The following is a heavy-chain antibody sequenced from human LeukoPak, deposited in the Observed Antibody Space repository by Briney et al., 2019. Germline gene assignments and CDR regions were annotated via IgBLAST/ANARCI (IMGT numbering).Heavy chain of an antibody. CDR2: INPNSGGT. Sequence: ASVKGSCKASGYTFTAYYMHWVRQAPGQGLEWIGYINPNSGGTNYAQKFQGRVTMTRDTSISTAYMELSSLRSDDTAVYYCTRYPREGGNYWGRGTLVTVSS. CDR1: GYTFTAYY. V-gene: IGHV1-2*02. D-gene: IGHD1-26*01. CDR3: TRYPREGGNY. J-gene: IGHJ4*02.